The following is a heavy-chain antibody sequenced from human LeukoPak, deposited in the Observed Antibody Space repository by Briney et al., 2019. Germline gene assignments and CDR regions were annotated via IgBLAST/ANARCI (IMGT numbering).Heavy chain of an antibody. J-gene: IGHJ5*02. CDR1: DDSITMYY. Sequence: SETLSLTCTVSDDSITMYYWTWIRQPPGKGLEWIGYIYYSGRTNYNPSLKSRVTISVDTSKNQFSLNLTSVTAADTAVYYCARFTPQGYGWGGYNRFDPWGQGALVTVSS. V-gene: IGHV4-59*01. CDR3: ARFTPQGYGWGGYNRFDP. CDR2: IYYSGRT. D-gene: IGHD5-24*01.